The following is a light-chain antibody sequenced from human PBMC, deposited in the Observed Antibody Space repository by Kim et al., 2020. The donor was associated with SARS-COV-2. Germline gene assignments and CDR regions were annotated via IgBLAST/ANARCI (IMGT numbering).Light chain of an antibody. J-gene: IGLJ2*01. CDR1: SSDVGGYNY. V-gene: IGLV2-14*03. Sequence: LTQPASVSGSPGQSITISCTGTSSDVGGYNYVSWYQQHPGKAPKLMIYDVSDRPSGVSNRFSGSKSGSTATLTISGLQAEDEADYYCSSYTSTMTVVFGGGTQLTVL. CDR3: SSYTSTMTVV. CDR2: DVS.